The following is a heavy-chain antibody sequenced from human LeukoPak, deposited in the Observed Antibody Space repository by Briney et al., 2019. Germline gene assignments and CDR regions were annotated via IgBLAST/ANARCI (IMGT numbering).Heavy chain of an antibody. D-gene: IGHD6-6*01. Sequence: ASVKVSFKASGYTFTSYDINWVRQATGQGLEWMGWMNPNSGNTGYAQKFQGRVTITRNTSISTAYMELSSLRSEDTAVYYCASSSSSIAAQGYYYYMDVWGKGTTVTVSS. V-gene: IGHV1-8*03. CDR3: ASSSSSIAAQGYYYYMDV. J-gene: IGHJ6*03. CDR2: MNPNSGNT. CDR1: GYTFTSYD.